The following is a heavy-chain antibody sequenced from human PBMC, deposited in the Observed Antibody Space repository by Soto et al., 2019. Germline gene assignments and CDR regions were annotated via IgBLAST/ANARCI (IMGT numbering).Heavy chain of an antibody. J-gene: IGHJ5*02. CDR3: ARDRVIAAAGTWVWFDP. CDR1: GGSISSGGYY. Sequence: QVQLQESGPGLVKPSQTLSLTCTVSGGSISSGGYYWSWIRQHPGKGLEWIGYIYYSGSTYYNPSIKSRVTISVDTSKNQFSLKLSSVTAADTAVYYCARDRVIAAAGTWVWFDPWGQGTLVTVSS. CDR2: IYYSGST. V-gene: IGHV4-31*03. D-gene: IGHD6-13*01.